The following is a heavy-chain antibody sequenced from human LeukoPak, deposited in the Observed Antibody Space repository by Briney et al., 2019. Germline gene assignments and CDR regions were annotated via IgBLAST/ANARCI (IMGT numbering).Heavy chain of an antibody. CDR3: ARERTTEGVYDY. D-gene: IGHD4-17*01. V-gene: IGHV4-31*03. CDR2: IYYSAST. Sequence: SETLSLTCTVSGGSISSGGYYWSWIRQHPGKGPEWIGYIYYSASTYYNPSLKSRVSISVDTSKNQFSLKLSSVTAADTAVYYCARERTTEGVYDYWGQGTLVTVSS. CDR1: GGSISSGGYY. J-gene: IGHJ4*02.